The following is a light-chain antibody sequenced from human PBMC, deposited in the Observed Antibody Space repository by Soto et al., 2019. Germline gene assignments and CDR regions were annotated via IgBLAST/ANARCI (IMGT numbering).Light chain of an antibody. CDR1: QSVLYSSDNKNY. Sequence: DIVMTQSPDSLAVSLGERATINCKSSQSVLYSSDNKNYLAWYQQKPGQPPKLLIYWASTRESGVPDRFSGSGSGTDFTLTISNLQAEDVAVYYCQQYDSSPLTFGGGTTVEIK. V-gene: IGKV4-1*01. J-gene: IGKJ4*01. CDR2: WAS. CDR3: QQYDSSPLT.